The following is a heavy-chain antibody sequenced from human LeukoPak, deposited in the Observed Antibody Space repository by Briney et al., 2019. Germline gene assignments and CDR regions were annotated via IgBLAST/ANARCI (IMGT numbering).Heavy chain of an antibody. V-gene: IGHV3-23*01. J-gene: IGHJ4*02. D-gene: IGHD3-10*01. Sequence: GGSLRLSCAASGLSFSSYAFSWVRQAPGKGLEWVSSLTTDEITFYADSVEGRFAISRDNSRNTLYLHMSSLRAEDTALYYCAKVYGAGRRPPFYFDPWGQGTLVTVSS. CDR2: LTTDEIT. CDR1: GLSFSSYA. CDR3: AKVYGAGRRPPFYFDP.